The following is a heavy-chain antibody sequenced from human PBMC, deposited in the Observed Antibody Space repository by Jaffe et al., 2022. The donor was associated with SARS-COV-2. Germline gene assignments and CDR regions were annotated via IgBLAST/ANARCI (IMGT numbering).Heavy chain of an antibody. CDR3: AHMGQYYDFWSGSYFDY. V-gene: IGHV2-5*02. Sequence: QITLKESGPTLVKPTQTLTLTCTFSGFSLSTSGVGVGWIRQPPGKALEWLALIYWDDDKRYSPSLKSRLTITKDTSKNQVVLTMTNMDPVDTATYYCAHMGQYYDFWSGSYFDYWGQGTLVTVSS. CDR2: IYWDDDK. CDR1: GFSLSTSGVG. D-gene: IGHD3-3*01. J-gene: IGHJ4*02.